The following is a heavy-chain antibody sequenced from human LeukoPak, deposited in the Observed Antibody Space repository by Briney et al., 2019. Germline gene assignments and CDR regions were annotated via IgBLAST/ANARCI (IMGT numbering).Heavy chain of an antibody. J-gene: IGHJ4*02. V-gene: IGHV3-30*04. Sequence: GGSLRLSCAASGFTFSSYAMHWVRQAPGKGLEWVAVISYDGSNKYYADSVKGRFTISRDNAKNSLYLQMNSLRAEDTAVYYCAKNLYDSSGYYFYYFDYWGQGTLVTVSS. CDR2: ISYDGSNK. CDR3: AKNLYDSSGYYFYYFDY. CDR1: GFTFSSYA. D-gene: IGHD3-22*01.